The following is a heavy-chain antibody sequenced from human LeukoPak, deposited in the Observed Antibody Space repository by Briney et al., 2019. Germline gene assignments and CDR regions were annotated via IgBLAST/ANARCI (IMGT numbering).Heavy chain of an antibody. J-gene: IGHJ4*02. CDR3: ARDRFPDYFDF. CDR1: GFTFSSFW. V-gene: IGHV3-7*01. Sequence: GGSLRLSCAASGFTFSSFWTSWVRQAPGKGLEWVANIKQDGSEKYYVDSVKGRFTISRDNAKNSLYLQMNSLRPEDTAVYYCARDRFPDYFDFWGQGTLVTVAS. D-gene: IGHD3-3*01. CDR2: IKQDGSEK.